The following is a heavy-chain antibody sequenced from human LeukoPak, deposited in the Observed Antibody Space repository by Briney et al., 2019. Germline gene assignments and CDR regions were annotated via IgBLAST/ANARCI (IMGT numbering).Heavy chain of an antibody. V-gene: IGHV4-59*01. D-gene: IGHD6-19*01. Sequence: SETLSLICTVSGGSISSYYWSWIRQPPGKGLEWIGYIYYSGSTNYNPSLKSRVTISVDTSKNQFSLKLSSVTAADTAVYYRARGAGKTANLLDYWGQGTLVTVSS. CDR3: ARGAGKTANLLDY. J-gene: IGHJ4*02. CDR2: IYYSGST. CDR1: GGSISSYY.